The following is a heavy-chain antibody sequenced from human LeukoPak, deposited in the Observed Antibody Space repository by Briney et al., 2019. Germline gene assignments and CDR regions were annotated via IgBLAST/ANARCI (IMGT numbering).Heavy chain of an antibody. CDR2: LSGSGDIT. CDR3: AKAGYDSSGYYFFDY. V-gene: IGHV3-23*01. D-gene: IGHD3-22*01. Sequence: PGGSLRLSCAASAFTFSNYAMSWVRQAPGKGMEWVSGLSGSGDITHYADSVKGRLTISRDNSKNTLYVQMSSLRAEDTAVYYCAKAGYDSSGYYFFDYWGQGTLVTVSS. J-gene: IGHJ4*02. CDR1: AFTFSNYA.